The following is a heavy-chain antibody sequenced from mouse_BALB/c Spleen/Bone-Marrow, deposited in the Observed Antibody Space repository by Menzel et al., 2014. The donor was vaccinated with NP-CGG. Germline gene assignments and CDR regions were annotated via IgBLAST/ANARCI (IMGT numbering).Heavy chain of an antibody. CDR2: INPYNGDT. Sequence: EVKLQESGPELVKPGASMKISCKASGYSFTAYTMNWVKQSHGKNLEWIGLINPYNGDTNYNQKFKGKATLTVDKSSSTAYMELLSLTSEDSAVYYCSRDYRYDGGAWFAYWGQGTLVTVSA. D-gene: IGHD2-14*01. J-gene: IGHJ3*01. V-gene: IGHV1-18*01. CDR1: GYSFTAYT. CDR3: SRDYRYDGGAWFAY.